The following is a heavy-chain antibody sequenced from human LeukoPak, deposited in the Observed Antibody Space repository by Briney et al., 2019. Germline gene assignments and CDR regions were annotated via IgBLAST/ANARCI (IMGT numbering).Heavy chain of an antibody. V-gene: IGHV3-30*03. CDR1: GFTFSRHG. D-gene: IGHD3-16*01. CDR2: IRDTGRAK. J-gene: IGHJ2*01. CDR3: AREAAWGNWYFDL. Sequence: GGSLRLSCAASGFTFSRHGMHWVRQAPGKGLEWVAVIRDTGRAKYYADSVEGRFTASRDNSKNTLYLEMNSLRYDDTALYYCAREAAWGNWYFDLWGRGTLVTVSS.